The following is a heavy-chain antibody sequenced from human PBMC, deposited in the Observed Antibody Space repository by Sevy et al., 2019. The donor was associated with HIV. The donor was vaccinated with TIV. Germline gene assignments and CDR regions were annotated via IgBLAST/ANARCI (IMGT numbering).Heavy chain of an antibody. CDR2: FDPEDDER. CDR3: ATTKDYYDSSGYPFDY. Sequence: ASVKVSCKVSGYSVIEFSMHWVRQAPGKGLEWMGTFDPEDDERIYAQMIQGRVTMTEDTSTDTAYMELSSLRSEDTAVYYCATTKDYYDSSGYPFDYWGQGTLVTVSS. J-gene: IGHJ4*02. CDR1: GYSVIEFS. V-gene: IGHV1-24*01. D-gene: IGHD3-22*01.